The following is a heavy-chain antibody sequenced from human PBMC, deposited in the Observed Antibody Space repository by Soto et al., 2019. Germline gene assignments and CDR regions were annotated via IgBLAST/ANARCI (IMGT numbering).Heavy chain of an antibody. D-gene: IGHD5-12*01. V-gene: IGHV1-69*01. CDR2: IIPIFGTA. Sequence: QVQLVQSGAEVKKPGSSVKVSCKASGGTFSSYAISWVRQAPGQGLEWMGGIIPIFGTANYAQKFQGRVRITADESTSTAYVELSSLRSEDTAVYYCARVEMATGGGAFDIWGQGTMVTVSS. CDR1: GGTFSSYA. J-gene: IGHJ3*02. CDR3: ARVEMATGGGAFDI.